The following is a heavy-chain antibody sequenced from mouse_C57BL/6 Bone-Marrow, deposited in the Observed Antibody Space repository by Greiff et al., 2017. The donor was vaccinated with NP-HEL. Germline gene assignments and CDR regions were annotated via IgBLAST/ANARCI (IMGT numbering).Heavy chain of an antibody. V-gene: IGHV5-4*01. CDR3: ARVPRLGREYFDV. D-gene: IGHD4-1*01. CDR2: ISDGGSYT. J-gene: IGHJ1*03. CDR1: GFTFSSYA. Sequence: DVQLVESGGGLVKPGGSLKLSCAASGFTFSSYAMSWVRQTPEKRLEWVATISDGGSYTYYPDNVKGRFTISRDNAKNNLYLQMSHLKSEDTAMYYCARVPRLGREYFDVRGTGTTVTVSS.